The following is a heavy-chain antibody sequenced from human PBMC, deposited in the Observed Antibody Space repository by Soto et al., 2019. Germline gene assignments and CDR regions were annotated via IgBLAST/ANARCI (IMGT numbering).Heavy chain of an antibody. CDR2: ISGRGDST. J-gene: IGHJ4*02. CDR3: ARRGSGSYYDY. CDR1: GFTFSSYA. Sequence: EVQLLESGGGLVQPGGSLRLSCAASGFTFSSYAMRWVRQAPGKGLEWVSSISGRGDSTYYADSVKGRFTISRDNSKNALYLQINSLRAEYTAVYYWARRGSGSYYDYWGQGTLVTVSS. V-gene: IGHV3-23*01. D-gene: IGHD1-26*01.